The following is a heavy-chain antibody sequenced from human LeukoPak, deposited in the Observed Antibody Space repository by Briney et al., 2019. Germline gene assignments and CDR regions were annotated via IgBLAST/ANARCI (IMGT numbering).Heavy chain of an antibody. V-gene: IGHV4-61*01. CDR1: GYSISSGYY. J-gene: IGHJ4*02. CDR2: IYDSGST. Sequence: SETLSLTCTVSGYSISSGYYWGWIRQPPGKGLEWIGYIYDSGSTNYNPSLKSRVTISVDTSKNRFSLKLSSVTAVDTAVYYCAREAYCGGDCYSGFDYWGQGTLVTVSS. D-gene: IGHD2-21*02. CDR3: AREAYCGGDCYSGFDY.